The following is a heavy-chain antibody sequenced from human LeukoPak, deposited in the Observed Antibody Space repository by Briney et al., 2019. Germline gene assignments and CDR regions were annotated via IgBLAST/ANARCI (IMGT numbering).Heavy chain of an antibody. CDR2: ISSSSITI. CDR3: ARSATPADY. V-gene: IGHV3-48*01. J-gene: IGHJ4*02. Sequence: GGSLRLSCAASGFTFSTYSMNWVRQATAKGLEWVSYISSSSITIYYADSVKGRFTISRDNAKNSLYLQMNSLRAEDTAMYYCARSATPADYWGQGTLVTVSS. CDR1: GFTFSTYS.